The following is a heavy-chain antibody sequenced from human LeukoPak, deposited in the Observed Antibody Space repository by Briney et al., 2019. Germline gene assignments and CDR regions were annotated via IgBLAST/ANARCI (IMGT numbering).Heavy chain of an antibody. J-gene: IGHJ4*02. Sequence: GGSLRLSCAASGFTFSSYWMHWVRQAPGKGLVWVSRINSDGSSTSYADSVKGRFTISRDNAKNTLYLQMNSLRAEDTAVYYCARRSSGSPPYYFDYWGQGNLVPVSS. CDR1: GFTFSSYW. D-gene: IGHD1-26*01. CDR2: INSDGSST. CDR3: ARRSSGSPPYYFDY. V-gene: IGHV3-74*01.